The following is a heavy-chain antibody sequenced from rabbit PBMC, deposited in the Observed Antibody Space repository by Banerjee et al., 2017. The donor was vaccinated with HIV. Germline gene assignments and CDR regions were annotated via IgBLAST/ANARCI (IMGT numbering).Heavy chain of an antibody. CDR3: ARDDL. Sequence: VRQAPGKGLELIGCINTGSGSAYYASWVISRFTISKTSSTTVTLQMTSLTAADTATYFCARDDLWGQGTLVTVS. CDR2: INTGSGSA. J-gene: IGHJ3*01. D-gene: IGHD2-1*01. V-gene: IGHV1S40*01.